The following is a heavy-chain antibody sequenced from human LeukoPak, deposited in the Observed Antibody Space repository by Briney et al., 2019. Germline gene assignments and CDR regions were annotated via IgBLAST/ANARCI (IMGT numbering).Heavy chain of an antibody. V-gene: IGHV4-34*01. CDR2: INHSGST. CDR1: GGSFSGYY. J-gene: IGHJ6*02. Sequence: SETLSLTCAVYGGSFSGYYWSWIRQPPGKGLEWTGEINHSGSTNYNPSLKSRVTISVDTSKNQFSLKLSSVTAADTAVYYCARATIVVVTAYGMDVWGQGTTVTVSS. D-gene: IGHD2-21*02. CDR3: ARATIVVVTAYGMDV.